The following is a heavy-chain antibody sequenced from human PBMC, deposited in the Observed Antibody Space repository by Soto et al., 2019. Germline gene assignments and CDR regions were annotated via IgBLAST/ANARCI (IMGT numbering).Heavy chain of an antibody. J-gene: IGHJ1*01. D-gene: IGHD4-17*01. Sequence: VQLIESRGGVVQPGRSLRLSCGTSGFTLRNYAMHWVRQAPGKGLEWVAAISYDGGNEYYGGSVKGRFTISKDNSKNTLYLQMNSLRPEDTAVYYCVKGEATVVTRVSEHWCQGTRVIVSS. CDR1: GFTLRNYA. V-gene: IGHV3-30*18. CDR2: ISYDGGNE. CDR3: VKGEATVVTRVSEH.